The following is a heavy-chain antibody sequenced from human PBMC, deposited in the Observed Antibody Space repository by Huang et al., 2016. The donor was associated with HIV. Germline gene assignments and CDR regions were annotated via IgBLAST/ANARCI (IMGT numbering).Heavy chain of an antibody. D-gene: IGHD6-13*01. CDR1: GFSLSTSGVG. Sequence: QMTLKESGPTLVKPTQTLTLTCTFSGFSLSTSGVGVGWIRQPPGKALEWLALIYWDDDKRYSPSLKGRLTITKYTSKNQVVLTMTNMDPVDTATYYCAHGYRTSWPNWYFDLWGRGTLVTVSS. CDR3: AHGYRTSWPNWYFDL. CDR2: IYWDDDK. J-gene: IGHJ2*01. V-gene: IGHV2-5*02.